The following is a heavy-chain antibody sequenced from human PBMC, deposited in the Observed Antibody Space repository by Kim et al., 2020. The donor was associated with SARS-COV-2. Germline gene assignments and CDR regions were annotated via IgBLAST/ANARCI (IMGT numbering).Heavy chain of an antibody. V-gene: IGHV3-23*01. CDR3: AKARERFGELDF. Sequence: YYADSGKGRFTISRDNSKNTLYLQMNSLRAEDTAVYYCAKARERFGELDFWGHGTLVTVYS. J-gene: IGHJ5*01. D-gene: IGHD3-10*01.